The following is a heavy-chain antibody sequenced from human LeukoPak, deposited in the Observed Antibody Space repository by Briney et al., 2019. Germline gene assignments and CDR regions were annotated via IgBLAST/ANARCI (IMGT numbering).Heavy chain of an antibody. V-gene: IGHV4-39*07. Sequence: SETLSLTCTVSGGSISSSSYYWAWIRQPPGKGLELIGNIYHSGNTYYNPSLKSRITISVDTSKNQFSLKLNSVTAADTAVYYCASFYGSGFNFDYWGQGTLVTVSS. CDR2: IYHSGNT. J-gene: IGHJ4*02. D-gene: IGHD3-10*01. CDR1: GGSISSSSYY. CDR3: ASFYGSGFNFDY.